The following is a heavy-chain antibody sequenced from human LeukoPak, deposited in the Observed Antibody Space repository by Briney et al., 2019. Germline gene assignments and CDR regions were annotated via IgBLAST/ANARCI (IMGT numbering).Heavy chain of an antibody. CDR2: LFSTGST. D-gene: IGHD3-10*01. CDR3: ARRYGSGSYDKFDY. V-gene: IGHV4-59*08. CDR1: GGSISSYR. J-gene: IGHJ4*02. Sequence: PSETLSLTCTVAGGSISSYRWNWIRQPPGKGLEWIGYLFSTGSTNYNPSLKSRVTISLDTSKSQFSLRLTSVTAADTAVYYCARRYGSGSYDKFDYWGQGTLVTVSS.